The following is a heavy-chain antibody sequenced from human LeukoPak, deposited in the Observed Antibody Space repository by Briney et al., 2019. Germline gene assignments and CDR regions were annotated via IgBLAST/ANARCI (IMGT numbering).Heavy chain of an antibody. Sequence: PGGSLRLSCAASGFTFSSYAMSWVRQAPGKGLEWVSAISGSGGSTYYADSVKGRFTISRDNSKNTLYLQMNSLRAEDTAVYYCAKGYCSGGSCYSTPYYFDYWGQGTLVTVSS. D-gene: IGHD2-15*01. CDR2: ISGSGGST. CDR1: GFTFSSYA. J-gene: IGHJ4*02. CDR3: AKGYCSGGSCYSTPYYFDY. V-gene: IGHV3-23*01.